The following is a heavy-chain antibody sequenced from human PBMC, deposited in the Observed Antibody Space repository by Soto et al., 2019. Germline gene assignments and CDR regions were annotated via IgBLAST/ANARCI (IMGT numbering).Heavy chain of an antibody. CDR1: GGSISSYY. CDR2: IYYSGSP. Sequence: QVQLQESGPGLVKPSETLSLTCTVSGGSISSYYWSWIRQPPGKGLEWIGYIYYSGSPHYNPSLQRRVTMSVDTSKNQFSLKLSSVAAADTAVYYCASSNLRSLGYCFDYWGQGTLVTVSS. D-gene: IGHD7-27*01. V-gene: IGHV4-59*01. J-gene: IGHJ4*02. CDR3: ASSNLRSLGYCFDY.